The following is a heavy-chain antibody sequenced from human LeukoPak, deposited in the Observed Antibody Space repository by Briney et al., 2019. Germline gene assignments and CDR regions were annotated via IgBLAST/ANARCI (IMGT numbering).Heavy chain of an antibody. J-gene: IGHJ4*02. CDR3: ATGNWGSWDY. CDR1: GFTFSSYS. Sequence: LAGGSLRLSCAASGFTFSSYSMNWVRQAPGKGQEWVSYISSSSSTIYYADSVKGRFTISRDNAKNSLYLQMNSLRAEDTAVYYCATGNWGSWDYWGQGTLVTVSS. V-gene: IGHV3-48*01. CDR2: ISSSSSTI. D-gene: IGHD7-27*01.